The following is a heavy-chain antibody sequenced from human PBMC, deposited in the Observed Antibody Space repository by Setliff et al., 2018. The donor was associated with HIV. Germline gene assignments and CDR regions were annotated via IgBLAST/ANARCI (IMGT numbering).Heavy chain of an antibody. J-gene: IGHJ3*02. CDR2: FIPILDIT. V-gene: IGHV1-69*10. D-gene: IGHD3-10*01. Sequence: GASVKVSCKASGDTSSTYAINWVRQAPGQGLEWMGQFIPILDITNYAQKFQGRVTITADKSTNTTYMEMTSLTSEDTAVYYCAGPRGDEAFDIWGQGTMVTVSS. CDR1: GDTSSTYA. CDR3: AGPRGDEAFDI.